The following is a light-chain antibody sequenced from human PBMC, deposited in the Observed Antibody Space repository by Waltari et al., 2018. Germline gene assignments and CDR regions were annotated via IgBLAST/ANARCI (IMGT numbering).Light chain of an antibody. CDR1: SSDIGGCNY. Sequence: QSALTQPRSVSGSPGQSVTISCTGASSDIGGCNYVSWYQQHPGKAPTLMIYDVSKRPSGVSDRFSGSKSGNTASLTISGLQAEDETDYYCCSYAGSYTWVFGGGTKLTVL. J-gene: IGLJ3*02. CDR2: DVS. CDR3: CSYAGSYTWV. V-gene: IGLV2-11*01.